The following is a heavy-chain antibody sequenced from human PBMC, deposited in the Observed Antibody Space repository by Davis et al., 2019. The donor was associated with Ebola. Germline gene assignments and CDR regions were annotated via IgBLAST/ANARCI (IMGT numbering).Heavy chain of an antibody. CDR3: AKDGGEQWLNDYGMDV. D-gene: IGHD6-19*01. J-gene: IGHJ6*04. Sequence: PGGSLRLSCAASGFTFSSYTMHWVRQAPGKGLEWVAVISYDGSNKYYADSVKGRFTISRDNSKNTLFLQMNSLRAEDTAVYYCAKDGGEQWLNDYGMDVWGKGTTVTVSS. CDR1: GFTFSSYT. CDR2: ISYDGSNK. V-gene: IGHV3-30*04.